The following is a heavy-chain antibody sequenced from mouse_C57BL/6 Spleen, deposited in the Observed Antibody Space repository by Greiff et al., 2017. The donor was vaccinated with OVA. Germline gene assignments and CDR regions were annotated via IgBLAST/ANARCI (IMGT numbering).Heavy chain of an antibody. CDR1: GFTFSDYY. CDR2: ISNGGGST. J-gene: IGHJ2*01. V-gene: IGHV5-12*01. CDR3: ARQGLLYYFDY. D-gene: IGHD3-1*01. Sequence: DVKLVESGGGLVQPGGSLKLSCAASGFTFSDYYMYWVRQTPEKRLEWVAYISNGGGSTYYPDTVKGRFTISRDNAKNTLYLQMSRLKSEDTAMYYCARQGLLYYFDYWGQGTTLTVSS.